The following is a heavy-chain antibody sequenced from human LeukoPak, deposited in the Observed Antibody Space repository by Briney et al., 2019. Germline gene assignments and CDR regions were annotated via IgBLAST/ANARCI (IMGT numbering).Heavy chain of an antibody. CDR1: GFTFTNYG. CDR2: IWYDGKNK. D-gene: IGHD6-19*01. CDR3: ARDRQWLVAPDYYYGMDV. J-gene: IGHJ6*02. Sequence: GGSLRLSCAASGFTFTNYGMHWVRQAPGKGLEWVAFIWYDGKNKYYADSVKGRFTISRDNSKNTLDQQMNSLRVEDTAVYYCARDRQWLVAPDYYYGMDVWGQGTTVTVSS. V-gene: IGHV3-33*01.